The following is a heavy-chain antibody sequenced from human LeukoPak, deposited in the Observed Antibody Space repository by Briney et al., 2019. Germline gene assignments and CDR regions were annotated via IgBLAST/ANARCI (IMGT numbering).Heavy chain of an antibody. V-gene: IGHV3-23*01. CDR3: ASSYRLLWFGELLVQEY. D-gene: IGHD3-10*01. CDR2: ISGSGGST. CDR1: GFTFSSYA. Sequence: GGSLRLSCAASGFTFSSYAMSWVRQAPGKGLEWVSAISGSGGSTYYADSVKGRFTISRDNSKNTLYLQMNSLRAEDTAVYYCASSYRLLWFGELLVQEYWGQGTLVTVSS. J-gene: IGHJ4*02.